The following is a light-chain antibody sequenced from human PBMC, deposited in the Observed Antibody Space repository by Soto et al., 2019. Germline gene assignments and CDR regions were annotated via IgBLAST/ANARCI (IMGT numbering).Light chain of an antibody. V-gene: IGKV3-20*01. J-gene: IGKJ4*01. CDR2: GAS. CDR3: QQYGSSPLT. Sequence: EVLLTQSPATLSLSPGERATLSCRASQSVFGTYLAWYQQKPGQAPRLLMYGASRRATGVPDRFSGSGSGTDFTLTISRLEPEDFAVYSCQQYGSSPLTFGGGTKVDIK. CDR1: QSVFGTY.